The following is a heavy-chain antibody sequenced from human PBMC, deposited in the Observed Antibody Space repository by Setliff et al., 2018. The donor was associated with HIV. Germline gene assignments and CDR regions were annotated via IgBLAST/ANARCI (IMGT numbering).Heavy chain of an antibody. CDR2: IIPSGGST. D-gene: IGHD3-3*01. V-gene: IGHV1-46*01. J-gene: IGHJ4*01. CDR1: GYTFTKSI. CDR3: ARDGASGSGYYWADY. Sequence: ASVKVSCKASGYTFTKSIIHWVRQAPGQGLEWMGAIIPSGGSTGYAEKFQARVTLTRDTSTSTVYMELSGLREEDTAVYYCARDGASGSGYYWADYWGQERWSPSPQ.